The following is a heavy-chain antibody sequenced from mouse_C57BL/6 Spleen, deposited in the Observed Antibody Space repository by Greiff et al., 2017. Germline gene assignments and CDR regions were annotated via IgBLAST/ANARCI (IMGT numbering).Heavy chain of an antibody. J-gene: IGHJ4*01. CDR3: AGLRRGYAMDY. V-gene: IGHV1-81*01. CDR2: IYPRSGNT. D-gene: IGHD2-4*01. CDR1: GYTFTSYG. Sequence: QVQLQQSGAELARPGASVKLSCKASGYTFTSYGISWVKQRTGQGLEWIGEIYPRSGNTYYNEKVKGKATLTADKSSSTAYMELRSLTSEDSAVYFCAGLRRGYAMDYWGQGTSVTVSS.